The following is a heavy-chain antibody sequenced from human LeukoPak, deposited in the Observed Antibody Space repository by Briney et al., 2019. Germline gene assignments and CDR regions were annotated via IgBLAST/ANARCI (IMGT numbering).Heavy chain of an antibody. CDR2: ISSDGGST. J-gene: IGHJ4*02. Sequence: GGSLRLSCAASGFTFSSYAMHWVRQAPGKGLEYVSAISSDGGSTYYANSVKSRFTISRDNSKNTLYLQVGSLRAEDMAVYYCARGSRNYYDSSGYYYYWGQGTLVTVSS. V-gene: IGHV3-64*01. D-gene: IGHD3-22*01. CDR1: GFTFSSYA. CDR3: ARGSRNYYDSSGYYYY.